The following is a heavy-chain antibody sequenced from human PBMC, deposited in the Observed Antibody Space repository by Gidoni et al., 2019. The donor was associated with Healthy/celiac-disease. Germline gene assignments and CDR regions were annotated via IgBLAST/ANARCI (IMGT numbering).Heavy chain of an antibody. Sequence: QVQLVESGGGVVQPGRSLELSCLASGYIFSTYAMHGVRQAPGKGPEWVAVISYDGRKEHYADSVKGRFTISRDNSKGTLSLQMSGLRTDDTAVYFCARSAYEFRTGYYSHYYYMDVWGKGTSVTVSS. D-gene: IGHD3-3*01. J-gene: IGHJ6*03. V-gene: IGHV3-30*15. CDR2: ISYDGRKE. CDR3: ARSAYEFRTGYYSHYYYMDV. CDR1: GYIFSTYA.